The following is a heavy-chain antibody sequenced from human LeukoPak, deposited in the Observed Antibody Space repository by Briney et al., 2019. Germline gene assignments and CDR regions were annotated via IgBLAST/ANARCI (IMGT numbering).Heavy chain of an antibody. CDR2: TSGTEDST. V-gene: IGHV3-23*01. CDR1: GATLHSFA. D-gene: IGHD3-22*01. CDR3: AKDLAYYDSSGSFDY. J-gene: IGHJ4*02. Sequence: QAGGSLRLSCAASGATLHSFAMSWVRQAPGKGLEWLAVTSGTEDSTHYADSVRGRFIISTDSSKKSLYLQMNSLRAEDTAVYYCAKDLAYYDSSGSFDYWGQGTLVTVSS.